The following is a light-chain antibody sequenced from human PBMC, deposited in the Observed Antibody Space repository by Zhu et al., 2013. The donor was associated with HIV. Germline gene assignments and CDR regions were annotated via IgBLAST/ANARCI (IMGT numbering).Light chain of an antibody. V-gene: IGKV4-1*01. Sequence: DIVMTQSPDSLAVSLGERATINCKSSQSVFYSSNNKNYLAWYQQRPGQSPKLLIYWASAREAGVPDRFSGSGSGTDFTLTINSLQAEDVAVYYCHQYHTFPFSFGLGPKWKS. CDR1: QSVFYSSNNKNY. CDR2: WAS. CDR3: HQYHTFPFS. J-gene: IGKJ3*01.